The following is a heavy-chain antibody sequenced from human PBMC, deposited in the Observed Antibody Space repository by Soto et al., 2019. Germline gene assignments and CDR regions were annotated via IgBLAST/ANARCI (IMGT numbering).Heavy chain of an antibody. J-gene: IGHJ6*02. CDR3: ERAGTVVTNKVYYYYGMDG. Sequence: PGGSLTRSCAASGFTFSSYGMHWVRLAPGKGLEFVSYISSSGSTIYYADSVKGRFTISRDNAKNSLYLQMNSLRAEDTAVYYCERAGTVVTNKVYYYYGMDGWGQGTTVTVS. CDR2: ISSSGSTI. D-gene: IGHD2-15*01. V-gene: IGHV3-48*04. CDR1: GFTFSSYG.